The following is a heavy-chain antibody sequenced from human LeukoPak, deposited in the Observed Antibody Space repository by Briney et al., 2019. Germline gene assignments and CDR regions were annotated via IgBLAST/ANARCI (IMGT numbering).Heavy chain of an antibody. CDR1: GFTFSSYG. CDR2: ISYDGSNK. J-gene: IGHJ4*02. Sequence: GRSLRLSCAASGFTFSSYGMHWVRQAPGKGLEWVAVISYDGSNKYYADSVKGRFTISRDNSKSTLYLQMNSLRAEDTAVYYCAKVLNPAGQGYCSGGSCYPPDYWGQGTLVTVSS. D-gene: IGHD2-15*01. CDR3: AKVLNPAGQGYCSGGSCYPPDY. V-gene: IGHV3-30*18.